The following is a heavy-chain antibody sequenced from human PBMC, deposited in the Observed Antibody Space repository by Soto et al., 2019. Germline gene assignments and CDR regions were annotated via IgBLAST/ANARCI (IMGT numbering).Heavy chain of an antibody. J-gene: IGHJ6*02. CDR1: GCSISSSNYY. D-gene: IGHD2-2*01. Sequence: SATLSLTCTVSGCSISSSNYYWGWIRQPPGKGLEWIGSIYYSGNTYYNPSLKSRVTMSVDTSKNQFSLNLSSVTAADTAVYYCARLGGYCSTTGCYGYYAMDVWGQGTTVT. CDR2: IYYSGNT. V-gene: IGHV4-39*01. CDR3: ARLGGYCSTTGCYGYYAMDV.